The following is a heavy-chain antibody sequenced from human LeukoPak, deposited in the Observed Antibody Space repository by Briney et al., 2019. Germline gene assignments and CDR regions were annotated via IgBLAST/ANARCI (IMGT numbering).Heavy chain of an antibody. Sequence: SETLSLTCAVYGESLNGHYWSWIRQPPGKGLEWIGEGSESGGTKFNPSLKSRATISADTSKNQFSLKLTSVTAADTAVYYCAKNGQTGFSFDPWGQGTLVTVSS. CDR3: AKNGQTGFSFDP. J-gene: IGHJ5*02. D-gene: IGHD1-1*01. CDR2: GSESGGT. V-gene: IGHV4-34*01. CDR1: GESLNGHY.